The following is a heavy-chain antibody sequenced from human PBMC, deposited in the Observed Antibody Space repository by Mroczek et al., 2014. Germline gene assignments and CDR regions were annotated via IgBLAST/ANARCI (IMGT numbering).Heavy chain of an antibody. Sequence: QVQLQESGPGLVKPSETLSLTCTVSGGSISSSSYYWGWIRQPPGKGLEWIGSIYYSGSTYYNPSLKSRVTISVDTSKNQFSLKLSSVTAADTAVYYCARQLEWELRIDPWGQGTLVTVSS. CDR1: GGSISSSSYY. J-gene: IGHJ5*02. V-gene: IGHV4-39*01. CDR3: ARQLEWELRIDP. CDR2: IYYSGST. D-gene: IGHD1-26*01.